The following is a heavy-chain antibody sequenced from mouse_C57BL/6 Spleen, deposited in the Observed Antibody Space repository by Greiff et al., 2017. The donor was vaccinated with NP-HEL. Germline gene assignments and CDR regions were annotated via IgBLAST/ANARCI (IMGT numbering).Heavy chain of an antibody. V-gene: IGHV5-17*01. Sequence: EVKLVESGGGLVKPGGSLKLSCAASGFTFSDYGMHWVRQAPEKGLEWVAYISSGSSNIYYADTVKGRFTISRDKAKNTLFLQMTSLRSEDTAMYYCARPTLRWYFDYWGQGTTLTVSS. D-gene: IGHD1-1*01. CDR2: ISSGSSNI. J-gene: IGHJ2*01. CDR1: GFTFSDYG. CDR3: ARPTLRWYFDY.